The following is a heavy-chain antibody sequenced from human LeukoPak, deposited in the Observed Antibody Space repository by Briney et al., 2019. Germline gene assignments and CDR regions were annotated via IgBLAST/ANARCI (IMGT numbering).Heavy chain of an antibody. D-gene: IGHD3-10*01. CDR2: ISAYNGNT. CDR3: ARGGQKVLLWFGDPGPLDY. J-gene: IGHJ4*02. Sequence: ASVKVSCKASGYTFTSYGISWVRQAPGQGLEWMGWISAYNGNTNYAQKLQGRVTMTTDTSTSTAYMELRSLRSDDTAVYYCARGGQKVLLWFGDPGPLDYWGQGTLVTVSS. CDR1: GYTFTSYG. V-gene: IGHV1-18*01.